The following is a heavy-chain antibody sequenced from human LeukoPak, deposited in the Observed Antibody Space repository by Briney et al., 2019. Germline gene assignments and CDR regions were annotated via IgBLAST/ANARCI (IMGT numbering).Heavy chain of an antibody. V-gene: IGHV1-18*01. Sequence: GASVKVSCKASGYTFTSYGISWVRQAPGQGLEWMGWISAYSGNTNYAQKLQGRVTMTTDTSTSTAYMELRSLRSDDTAVYYCARDVVVVPAAMTSYYYYYGMDVWGQGTTVTVSS. D-gene: IGHD2-2*01. J-gene: IGHJ6*02. CDR1: GYTFTSYG. CDR2: ISAYSGNT. CDR3: ARDVVVVPAAMTSYYYYYGMDV.